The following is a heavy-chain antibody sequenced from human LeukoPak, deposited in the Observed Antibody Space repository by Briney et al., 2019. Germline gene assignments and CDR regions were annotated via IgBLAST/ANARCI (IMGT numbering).Heavy chain of an antibody. Sequence: PGGSLRLSCAASGFTFTSYAMNWVRQAPGKGLEWVPSISSSSRDINYADSVKGRFTISRDNAWNSLYLQMNSLRAEDTAVYYCARDSDSSGHYYMDYFDYWGQGALVTVSS. CDR3: ARDSDSSGHYYMDYFDY. D-gene: IGHD3-22*01. CDR1: GFTFTSYA. V-gene: IGHV3-21*01. CDR2: ISSSSRDI. J-gene: IGHJ4*02.